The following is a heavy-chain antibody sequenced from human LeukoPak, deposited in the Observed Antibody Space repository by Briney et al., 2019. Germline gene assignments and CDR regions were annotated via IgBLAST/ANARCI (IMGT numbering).Heavy chain of an antibody. CDR1: GFTFSSYS. V-gene: IGHV3-7*01. J-gene: IGHJ4*02. CDR2: INQDGSEK. CDR3: ARDRVWTVLY. Sequence: GGSLRLSCAASGFTFSSYSMSWVRQAPGKGLDWVANINQDGSEKYYVDSVKGRFTISRDNAKNSLYLQMNSLRAEDTAVYYCARDRVWTVLYWGLGTLVTVSS. D-gene: IGHD6-13*01.